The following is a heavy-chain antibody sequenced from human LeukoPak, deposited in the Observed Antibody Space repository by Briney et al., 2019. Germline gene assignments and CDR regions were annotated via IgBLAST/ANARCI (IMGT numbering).Heavy chain of an antibody. J-gene: IGHJ4*02. D-gene: IGHD3-10*01. CDR1: GGSISSYY. V-gene: IGHV4-59*08. CDR3: ARHGGGPDQYYFDY. CDR2: IYYSGST. Sequence: SETLSLTCTVSGGSISSYYWSWIRQPPGKGQEWIGYIYYSGSTYYNPSLKSRVTISVDTSKNQFSLKLSSVTAADTAVYYCARHGGGPDQYYFDYWGQGTLVTVSS.